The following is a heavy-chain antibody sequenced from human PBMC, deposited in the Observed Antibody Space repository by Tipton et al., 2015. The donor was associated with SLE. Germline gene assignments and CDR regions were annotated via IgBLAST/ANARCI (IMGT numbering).Heavy chain of an antibody. Sequence: LSLTCTVSGGSISSSSYYWGWIRQPPGKGLEWVSSISSSSSYIYYADSVKGRFTISRDNAKNSLYLQMNSLRAEDTAVYYCARDPPLSSYDYWGQGTLVTVSS. CDR2: ISSSSSYI. V-gene: IGHV3-21*01. CDR3: ARDPPLSSYDY. J-gene: IGHJ4*02. CDR1: GGSISSSS. D-gene: IGHD6-13*01.